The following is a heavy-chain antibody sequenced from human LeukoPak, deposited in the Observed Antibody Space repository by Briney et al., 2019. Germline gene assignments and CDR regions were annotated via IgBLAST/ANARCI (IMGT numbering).Heavy chain of an antibody. Sequence: ASVKVSCMASGYTLTSYGICCVRQAPGQGLECMGWISAYSGDTNYAQKLRGRVTMTTDTSTSTAYMELRSLRSDDTAVYYCAREASPDKAMVPLDYWGQGTLVSVS. CDR3: AREASPDKAMVPLDY. CDR1: GYTLTSYG. J-gene: IGHJ4*02. CDR2: ISAYSGDT. D-gene: IGHD5-18*01. V-gene: IGHV1-18*01.